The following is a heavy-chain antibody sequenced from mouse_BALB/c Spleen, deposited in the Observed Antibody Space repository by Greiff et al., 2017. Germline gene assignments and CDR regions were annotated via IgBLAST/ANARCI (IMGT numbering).Heavy chain of an antibody. J-gene: IGHJ2*01. CDR3: ARSLYYGSSYYFDY. CDR2: ISYSGST. V-gene: IGHV3-2*02. Sequence: EVQLQQSGPGLVKPSQSLSLTCTVTGYSITSDYAWNWIRQFPGNKLEWMGYISYSGSTSYNPSLKSRISITRDTSKNQFFLQLNSVTTEDTATYYCARSLYYGSSYYFDYWGQGTTLTVSS. CDR1: GYSITSDYA. D-gene: IGHD1-1*01.